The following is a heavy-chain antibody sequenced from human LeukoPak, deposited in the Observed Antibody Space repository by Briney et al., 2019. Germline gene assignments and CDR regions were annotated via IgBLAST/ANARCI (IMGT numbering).Heavy chain of an antibody. J-gene: IGHJ3*02. CDR2: IYYSGST. Sequence: PSETLSLTCTVSGGSISSSSYYWGWIRQPPGKGLEWIGSIYYSGSTYYNPSLKSRVTISVDTSKNQFSLKLSSVTAADTAVYYCARFCIAARRTKQRRDAFDIWGQGTMVTVSS. D-gene: IGHD6-6*01. CDR3: ARFCIAARRTKQRRDAFDI. CDR1: GGSISSSSYY. V-gene: IGHV4-39*01.